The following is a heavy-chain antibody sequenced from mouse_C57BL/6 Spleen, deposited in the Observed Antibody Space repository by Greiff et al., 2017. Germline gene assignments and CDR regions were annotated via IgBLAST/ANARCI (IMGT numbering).Heavy chain of an antibody. CDR2: IDPSDSYT. V-gene: IGHV1-69*01. J-gene: IGHJ1*03. Sequence: VQLQQPGAELVMPGASVKLSCKASGYTFTSYWMHWVKQRPGQGLEWIGEIDPSDSYTNYNQKFKGKSTLTVDKSSSTAYMQLSSLTSEDSAVYYYSRRVYDYDGYFDVWGTGTTVTVSS. CDR1: GYTFTSYW. D-gene: IGHD2-4*01. CDR3: SRRVYDYDGYFDV.